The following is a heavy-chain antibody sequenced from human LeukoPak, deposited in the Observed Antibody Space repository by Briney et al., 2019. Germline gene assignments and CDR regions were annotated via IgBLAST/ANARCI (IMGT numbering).Heavy chain of an antibody. V-gene: IGHV3-74*01. D-gene: IGHD1-7*01. J-gene: IGHJ4*02. CDR1: GFTFTSYW. CDR2: INPDGSGP. CDR3: ARPTTTLEY. Sequence: GGSLRLSCATSGFTFTSYWLHWVRQAPGKGLVWVSRINPDGSGPIYADSVKGRFTISRDNAKNTLYLQMNSLRDEDTAVYYCARPTTTLEYWGQGTLVTVSS.